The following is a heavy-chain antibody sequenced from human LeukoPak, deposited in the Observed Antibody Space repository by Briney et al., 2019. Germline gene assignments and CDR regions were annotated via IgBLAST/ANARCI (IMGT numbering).Heavy chain of an antibody. J-gene: IGHJ6*02. CDR3: ARAPEHVYMPMDV. CDR1: GFTVSANC. D-gene: IGHD2-2*01. V-gene: IGHV3-66*02. CDR2: IYRHGRT. Sequence: GGSLRLSCAALGFTVSANCMSRVRQAAGKGLEWVSIIYRHGRTYYADSVKGRFTISRDSSKNTLDLQMNSLRAEDTAVYFCARAPEHVYMPMDVWGQGTTVIVS.